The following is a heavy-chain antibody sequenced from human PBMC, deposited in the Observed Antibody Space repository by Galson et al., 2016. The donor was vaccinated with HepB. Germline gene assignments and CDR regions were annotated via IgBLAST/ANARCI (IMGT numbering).Heavy chain of an antibody. CDR1: GFIFRTYG. D-gene: IGHD2-2*01. Sequence: SLRLSYAASGFIFRTYGMHWVRQAPGKGLEWVAIISYDGFNKYYADSVKGRFTISRDNSKNTLYLQMNSLRPEDTAVYSCAKSKDQENVVVLSPRNYALDVWGQGTTVTVSS. CDR2: ISYDGFNK. V-gene: IGHV3-30*18. J-gene: IGHJ6*02. CDR3: AKSKDQENVVVLSPRNYALDV.